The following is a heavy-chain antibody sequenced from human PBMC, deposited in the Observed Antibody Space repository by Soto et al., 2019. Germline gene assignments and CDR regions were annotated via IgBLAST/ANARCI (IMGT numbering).Heavy chain of an antibody. CDR3: ARGWGVQLWLRPDY. D-gene: IGHD5-18*01. Sequence: QVKLVQSGAEVKKPGASVKVSCKASGYTFTSYGISWVRQAPGQGLEWMGWISAYNGNKNYAKKLQGRVTMTTDTSTSTAYMELRILRSDHPAVYYCARGWGVQLWLRPDYCGQGTLVTVSS. V-gene: IGHV1-18*01. CDR1: GYTFTSYG. J-gene: IGHJ4*02. CDR2: ISAYNGNK.